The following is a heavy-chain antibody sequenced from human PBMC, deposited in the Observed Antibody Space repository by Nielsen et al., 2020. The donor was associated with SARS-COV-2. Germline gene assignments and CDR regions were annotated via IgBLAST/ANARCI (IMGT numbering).Heavy chain of an antibody. CDR2: MSGSSSYI. D-gene: IGHD2-15*01. J-gene: IGHJ1*01. CDR1: GFTFSDYY. V-gene: IGHV3-11*03. Sequence: GESLQISCAGSGFTFSDYYRSWIRQAPGKGLEWVAQMSGSSSYIHYADSVKGRYTISRDNAKNSLYLQMKSLRAEDTAVYYCAKSGYCNGGICYSTEYFQDWGQGTLVTVSS. CDR3: AKSGYCNGGICYSTEYFQD.